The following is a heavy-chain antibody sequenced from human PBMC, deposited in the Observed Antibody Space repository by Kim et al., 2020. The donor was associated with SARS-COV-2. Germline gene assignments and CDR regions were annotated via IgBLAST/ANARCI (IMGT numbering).Heavy chain of an antibody. V-gene: IGHV3-23*01. CDR1: GFTFNNYV. CDR3: VKGSSSSRPYYFDY. Sequence: GGSLRLSCAASGFTFNNYVMSWVRQAPGKGLEWVSAINDNSGSTYYADSVKGRFIISRDNSKSTLYLLMNSLRAEDTAVYYCVKGSSSSRPYYFDYWGQGTLVTVSS. J-gene: IGHJ4*02. D-gene: IGHD6-6*01. CDR2: INDNSGST.